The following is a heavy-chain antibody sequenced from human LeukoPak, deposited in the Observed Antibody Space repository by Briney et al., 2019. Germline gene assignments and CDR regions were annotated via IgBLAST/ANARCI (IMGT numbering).Heavy chain of an antibody. CDR2: IIPIFGTA. CDR1: GGTFSSYA. V-gene: IGHV1-69*13. J-gene: IGHJ6*03. D-gene: IGHD3-10*01. Sequence: SVKVSCKASGGTFSSYAISWVRQAPGQGLEWMGGIIPIFGTANYAQKFQGRVTITADESTSTAYMELSSLRSEDTAVYYCARTSSGSYYTMRYYYMDVWGKGTTVTISS. CDR3: ARTSSGSYYTMRYYYMDV.